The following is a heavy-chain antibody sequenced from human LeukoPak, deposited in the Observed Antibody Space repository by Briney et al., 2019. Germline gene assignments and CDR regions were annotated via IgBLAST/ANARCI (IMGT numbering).Heavy chain of an antibody. Sequence: SETLSLTCTVSGGSISTSSYYWGWIRQPPGKGLEWIGTIYYSGTTYYNPSLESRVTISEDTSRNRFSLMLSSVTAADTAIYYCARQVSDYFYYYMDAWGEGTTVIVSS. V-gene: IGHV4-39*01. CDR3: ARQVSDYFYYYMDA. CDR1: GGSISTSSYY. J-gene: IGHJ6*03. CDR2: IYYSGTT.